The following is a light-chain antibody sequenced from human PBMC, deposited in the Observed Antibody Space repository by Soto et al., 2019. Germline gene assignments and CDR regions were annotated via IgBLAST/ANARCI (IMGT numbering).Light chain of an antibody. V-gene: IGKV3-15*01. CDR1: QSVSSN. Sequence: EFVMKQCRATLSLSPVEKATLSCRASQSVSSNLAWYQQKPGQAPRLLIYGASTRATGIPARFSGSGSGTEFTLIISSLQSEDSAVYYCQQYNSWLWTFGQGTKVDIK. J-gene: IGKJ1*01. CDR3: QQYNSWLWT. CDR2: GAS.